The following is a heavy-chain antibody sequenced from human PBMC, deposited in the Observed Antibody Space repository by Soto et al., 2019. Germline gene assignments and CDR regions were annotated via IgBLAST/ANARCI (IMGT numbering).Heavy chain of an antibody. Sequence: EVYLVESGGGLVQPGGSLRLSCEASGFTFNKHWMAWVRQAPGKGLEWVANMNADGSEIYYVDSVKGRFTISRDNAKNSLYLQMNNLRGEKTAVYYCVRDVNGVYLDLWGRGALVTVSS. CDR1: GFTFNKHW. CDR3: VRDVNGVYLDL. V-gene: IGHV3-7*05. D-gene: IGHD3-10*01. J-gene: IGHJ2*01. CDR2: MNADGSEI.